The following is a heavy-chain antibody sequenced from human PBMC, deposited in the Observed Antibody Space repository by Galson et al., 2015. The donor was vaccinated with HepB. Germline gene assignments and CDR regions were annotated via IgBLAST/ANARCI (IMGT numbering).Heavy chain of an antibody. J-gene: IGHJ5*02. V-gene: IGHV3-23*01. CDR2: IGPSGTI. CDR1: GFTFNTYV. CDR3: ARGAVQPGS. D-gene: IGHD6-19*01. Sequence: SLRLSCAASGFTFNTYVMTWFCQAPGQGLEWVSSIGPSGTIYNADSVKGRFTISRDNSKSTLYLQMNSLRTEDTAIYYCARGAVQPGSWGQGAVVTVSP.